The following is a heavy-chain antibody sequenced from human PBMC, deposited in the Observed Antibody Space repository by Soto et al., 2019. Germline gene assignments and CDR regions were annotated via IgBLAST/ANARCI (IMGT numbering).Heavy chain of an antibody. V-gene: IGHV5-51*01. CDR2: IYPADSDT. CDR1: GYSFSNSW. D-gene: IGHD2-2*02. J-gene: IGHJ5*02. Sequence: HGESLKISCKGSGYSFSNSWIGWVRQMPGKGLEWMGIIYPADSDTRYSPSFQGQVTISADKSISTAYLQWSSLKASDTAMYYCARPISGGWFDPWGQGTLVTVSS. CDR3: ARPISGGWFDP.